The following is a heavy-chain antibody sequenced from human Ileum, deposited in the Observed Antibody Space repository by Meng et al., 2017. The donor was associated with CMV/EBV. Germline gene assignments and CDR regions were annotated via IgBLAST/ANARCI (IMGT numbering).Heavy chain of an antibody. V-gene: IGHV3-30*02. CDR2: IRFDGTIQ. D-gene: IGHD3-10*01. J-gene: IGHJ4*02. CDR1: FTFYTYG. Sequence: FTFYTYGMHWVRRAPGKGLEWVAFIRFDGTIQYYADSVRGRFTISRDNSKNTLYLQMNSLRAEDTAVYYCAKGVRFGVGSREYYFDYWGQGTLVTVSS. CDR3: AKGVRFGVGSREYYFDY.